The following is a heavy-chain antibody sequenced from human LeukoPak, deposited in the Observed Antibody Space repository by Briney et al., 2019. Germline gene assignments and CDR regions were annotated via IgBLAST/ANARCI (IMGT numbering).Heavy chain of an antibody. D-gene: IGHD6-13*01. Sequence: PGGSLRLSCGASGFSFGSYAMNWVRQAPGKGLEWVSAISAIGGSRYYADSVKGRFTISRDNSNNTLYLQMSSLRVEDTAIYYCAKGREGQLLVQSNYFDPWGQGTKVTVSS. CDR3: AKGREGQLLVQSNYFDP. J-gene: IGHJ5*02. CDR1: GFSFGSYA. V-gene: IGHV3-23*01. CDR2: ISAIGGSR.